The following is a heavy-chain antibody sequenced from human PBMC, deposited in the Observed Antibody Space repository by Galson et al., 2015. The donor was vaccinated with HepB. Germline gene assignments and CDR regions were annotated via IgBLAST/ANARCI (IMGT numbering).Heavy chain of an antibody. J-gene: IGHJ3*02. V-gene: IGHV3-30*01. CDR3: ARAPSTLGTTYDI. D-gene: IGHD2-2*01. CDR2: ISYDGSKE. Sequence: SLRLSCAASGFTFNKYAMHWVRQAPGKGLEWVTVISYDGSKEYHADSVKGRFTISRDDSKSTLYLQMNSLRAEDTALYYCARAPSTLGTTYDIWGQGTLVTVSS. CDR1: GFTFNKYA.